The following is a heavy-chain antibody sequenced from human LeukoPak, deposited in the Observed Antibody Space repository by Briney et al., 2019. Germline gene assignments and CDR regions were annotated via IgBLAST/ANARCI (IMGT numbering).Heavy chain of an antibody. CDR3: AREGVGATLTKTYFDY. V-gene: IGHV4-59*01. CDR1: GGSFSGYY. CDR2: IYYSGST. J-gene: IGHJ4*02. D-gene: IGHD1-26*01. Sequence: PSETLSLTCAVYGGSFSGYYWSWIRQPPGKGLEWIGYIYYSGSTNYNPSLKSRVTISVDTSKNQFSLKLSSLTAADTAVYYCAREGVGATLTKTYFDYWGQGTLVTVSS.